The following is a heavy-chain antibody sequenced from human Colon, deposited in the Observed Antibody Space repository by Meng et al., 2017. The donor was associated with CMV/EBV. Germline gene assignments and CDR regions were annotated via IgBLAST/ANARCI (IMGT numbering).Heavy chain of an antibody. J-gene: IGHJ6*02. CDR3: AREFSDYVADGVDV. CDR1: GFTFSSYS. D-gene: IGHD4/OR15-4a*01. V-gene: IGHV3-21*01. Sequence: GESLKISCAASGFTFSSYSMNWVRQAPGKGLEWVSSISSSSSYIYYADSVKGRFTISRDNAKNSLYLQMNSLRAEDTAVYYCAREFSDYVADGVDVWGQGTTVTVSS. CDR2: ISSSSSYI.